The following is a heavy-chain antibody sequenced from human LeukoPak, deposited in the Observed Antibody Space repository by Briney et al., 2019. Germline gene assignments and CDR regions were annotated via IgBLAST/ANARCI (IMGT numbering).Heavy chain of an antibody. Sequence: TLSLTCTVSGRSISSGDYYWSWIRHPPGKGLEWIGYIYYSRSTYYNPSLKSRVTISVDTSKHQFSLKLSSVTAAGTAVYYCARDHCSSTRCPPDVWGKGTTVTVSS. CDR3: ARDHCSSTRCPPDV. CDR2: IYYSRST. CDR1: GRSISSGDYY. J-gene: IGHJ6*04. V-gene: IGHV4-30-4*08. D-gene: IGHD2-2*01.